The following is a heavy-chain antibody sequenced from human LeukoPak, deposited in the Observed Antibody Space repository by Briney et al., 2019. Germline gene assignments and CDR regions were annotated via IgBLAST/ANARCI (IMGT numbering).Heavy chain of an antibody. D-gene: IGHD3-16*01. V-gene: IGHV4-59*08. CDR1: GGSISSYY. CDR2: IYYSGST. J-gene: IGHJ6*02. CDR3: AALRSYYYYGMDV. Sequence: KPSETLSLTCTVSGGSISSYYWSWIRQPPGKGLEWIGYIYYSGSTNYNPSLKSRVTISVDASKNQFSLKLSSVTAADTAVYYCAALRSYYYYGMDVWGQGTTVTVSS.